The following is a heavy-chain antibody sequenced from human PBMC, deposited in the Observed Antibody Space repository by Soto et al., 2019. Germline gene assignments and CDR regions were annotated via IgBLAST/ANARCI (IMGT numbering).Heavy chain of an antibody. J-gene: IGHJ5*01. Sequence: WGSLRLSCQASGFNFRLYEMHWVRKAPGNGLEWVSYISSSGLTTYYADFAEGRFTISRDNAKDSLYLHLNSLRVGDTAVYYCARYGTRGDWWGLGTQVTVSS. V-gene: IGHV3-48*03. CDR1: GFNFRLYE. D-gene: IGHD3-10*01. CDR2: ISSSGLTT. CDR3: ARYGTRGDW.